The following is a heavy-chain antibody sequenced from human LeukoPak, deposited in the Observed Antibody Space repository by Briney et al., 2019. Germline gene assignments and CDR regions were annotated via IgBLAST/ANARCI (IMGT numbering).Heavy chain of an antibody. J-gene: IGHJ4*02. CDR1: GFTFSSYW. Sequence: PGGSLRLSYAASGFTFSSYWMHWVRQAPGKGLVWVSRINSDGSSTSYADSVKGRFTISRDNAKNTLYLQMNSLRAEDTAVYYCARSSYSNGEANDYWGQGTLVTVSS. V-gene: IGHV3-74*01. D-gene: IGHD4-11*01. CDR2: INSDGSST. CDR3: ARSSYSNGEANDY.